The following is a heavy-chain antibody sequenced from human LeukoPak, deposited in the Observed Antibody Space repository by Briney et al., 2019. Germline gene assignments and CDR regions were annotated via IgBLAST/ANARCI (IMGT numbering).Heavy chain of an antibody. CDR1: GYSISGGYY. J-gene: IGHJ4*02. D-gene: IGHD3-3*01. CDR3: ARAVDFWSGYPGY. Sequence: SETLSLTCTVSGYSISGGYYWGWIRQPPGKGLEWIGYIYYSGSTYYNPSLKSRVTISVDTSKNQFSLKLSSVTAADTAVYYCARAVDFWSGYPGYWGQGTLVTVSS. CDR2: IYYSGST. V-gene: IGHV4-38-2*02.